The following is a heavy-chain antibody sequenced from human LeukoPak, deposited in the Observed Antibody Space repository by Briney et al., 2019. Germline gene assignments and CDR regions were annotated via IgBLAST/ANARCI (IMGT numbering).Heavy chain of an antibody. CDR3: ARDRSRLVF. V-gene: IGHV3-7*01. D-gene: IGHD6-6*01. J-gene: IGHJ4*02. CDR1: GFTFSSYW. Sequence: PGGSLRLSCAASGFTFSSYWMSWVRQAPGKGLEWVANIKPDGSETYYVDSVKGRFTISRDNAKNPLYLQMNSLRAEDTAVYYCARDRSRLVFWGQGTLVTVSS. CDR2: IKPDGSET.